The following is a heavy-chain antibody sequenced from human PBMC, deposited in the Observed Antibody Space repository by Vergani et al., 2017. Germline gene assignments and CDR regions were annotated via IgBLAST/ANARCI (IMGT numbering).Heavy chain of an antibody. CDR3: ARDPASNYYDSSGLGAFDI. J-gene: IGHJ3*02. V-gene: IGHV1-58*01. CDR2: IVVGSGNT. Sequence: QMQLVQSGPEVKKPGTSVKVSCKASGFTFTSSAVQWVRQARGQRLEWIGWIVVGSGNTNYAQKFQERVTITRDMSTSTAYMELSSLRSEDTAVYYCARDPASNYYDSSGLGAFDIWGQGTMVTVSS. D-gene: IGHD3-22*01. CDR1: GFTFTSSA.